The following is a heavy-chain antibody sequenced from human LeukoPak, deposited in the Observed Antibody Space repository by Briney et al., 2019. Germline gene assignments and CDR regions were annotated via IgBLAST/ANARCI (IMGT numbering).Heavy chain of an antibody. CDR3: ARVRGDYGDSYYFDY. CDR1: GGPISSYY. D-gene: IGHD4-17*01. V-gene: IGHV4-4*07. J-gene: IGHJ4*02. CDR2: IHTSGST. Sequence: SETLSLTCSVSGGPISSYYWSWIRQPAGKGLEWIGRIHTSGSTNYNPSLKSRVTMSVDTSKNQFSLKLSSVTAADTAVYYCARVRGDYGDSYYFDYWGQGTLVTVSS.